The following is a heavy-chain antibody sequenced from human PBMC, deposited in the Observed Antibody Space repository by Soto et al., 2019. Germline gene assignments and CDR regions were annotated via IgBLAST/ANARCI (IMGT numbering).Heavy chain of an antibody. D-gene: IGHD2-8*01. Sequence: LQETGSRLVKPSQTLSLTCAVSGGSISSGGYSWSWIRQPPGKGLEWIGYIYHSGSTYYNPSLKSRVTISVDRSKNQFSLKLSSVTAADTAVYYCASGPYDYYGMDVWGQGTKVTV. J-gene: IGHJ6*02. CDR2: IYHSGST. V-gene: IGHV4-30-2*01. CDR3: ASGPYDYYGMDV. CDR1: GGSISSGGYS.